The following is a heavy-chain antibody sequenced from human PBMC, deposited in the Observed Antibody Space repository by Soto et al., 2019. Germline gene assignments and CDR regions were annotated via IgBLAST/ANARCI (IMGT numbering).Heavy chain of an antibody. CDR3: ARSQVNSLERRYNWFDP. CDR2: IIPIFGTA. CDR1: GGTFSSFA. D-gene: IGHD1-1*01. Sequence: GASVKVSCKASGGTFSSFAISWLRQAPGQGLEWMGGIIPIFGTANYAQKFQGRVTITADESTSTAYMELSSLRSEDTAVYYCARSQVNSLERRYNWFDPWGQGTLVTVSS. V-gene: IGHV1-69*13. J-gene: IGHJ5*02.